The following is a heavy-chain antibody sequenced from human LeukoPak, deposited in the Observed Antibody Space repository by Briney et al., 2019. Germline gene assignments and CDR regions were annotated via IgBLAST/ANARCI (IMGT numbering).Heavy chain of an antibody. Sequence: GGSLRLSCAASGFTFDDYAMHWVRQAPGKGLEWVSGISWNGGSIGYADSVKGRFTISRDNAKNSLYLQMNSLRAEDTALYYCAKDIGGSGSLDYWGQGTLVTVSS. CDR2: ISWNGGSI. V-gene: IGHV3-9*01. J-gene: IGHJ4*02. CDR1: GFTFDDYA. CDR3: AKDIGGSGSLDY. D-gene: IGHD3-10*01.